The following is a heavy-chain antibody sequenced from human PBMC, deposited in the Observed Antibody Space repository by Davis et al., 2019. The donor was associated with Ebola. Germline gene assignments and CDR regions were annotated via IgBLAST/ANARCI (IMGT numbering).Heavy chain of an antibody. V-gene: IGHV3-74*01. CDR2: INRDGTTT. D-gene: IGHD3-10*01. J-gene: IGHJ6*02. CDR3: ARDRSGSSYNGMDV. CDR1: GFTFRNNW. Sequence: PGGSLRLSCTVSGFTFRNNWMSWVRQVPGKGLVWVSSINRDGTTTTYADSVKGRFTVSRDNAKNTLFLQMKSLRVKDTAVYYCARDRSGSSYNGMDVWGQGTTVTVSS.